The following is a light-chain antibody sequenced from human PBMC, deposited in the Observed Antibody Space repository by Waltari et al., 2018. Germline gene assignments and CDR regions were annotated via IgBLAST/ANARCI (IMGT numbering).Light chain of an antibody. Sequence: DIQMTQSPSTLSASVGDRVTITCRASQSISSWLAWYQQKPGKAPKLLIYKAASLESGGPSRFSGSGSGTEFTLTISSLQPDDFATYYCQQYPRTFSQGTKVEIK. CDR1: QSISSW. V-gene: IGKV1-5*03. J-gene: IGKJ1*01. CDR3: QQYPRT. CDR2: KAA.